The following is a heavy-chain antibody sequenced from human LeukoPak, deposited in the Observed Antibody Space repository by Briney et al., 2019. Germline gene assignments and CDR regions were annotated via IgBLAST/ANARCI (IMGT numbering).Heavy chain of an antibody. D-gene: IGHD3-10*01. Sequence: ASVKVSCKASGYTFTSYGISWVRQAPGQGLEWMGWISAYNGNTNYAQKLQGRVTMTTDTSTSTAYMELRSLRSDDTVVYYCARELGGSGSSYTDYWGQGTLVTVSS. CDR2: ISAYNGNT. CDR3: ARELGGSGSSYTDY. V-gene: IGHV1-18*01. J-gene: IGHJ4*02. CDR1: GYTFTSYG.